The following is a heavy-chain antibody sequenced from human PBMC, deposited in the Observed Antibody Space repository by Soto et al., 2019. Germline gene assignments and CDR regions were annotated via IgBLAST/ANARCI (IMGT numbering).Heavy chain of an antibody. CDR3: ARDIFDFNNDRGRGV. J-gene: IGHJ6*02. V-gene: IGHV1-69*13. CDR1: GGSFSKCG. CDR2: IIPLFGKA. Sequence: GASVKVSCKASGGSFSKCGFSWVRQAPGQGLEWMGGIIPLFGKANYAQKFQGRVTITADESTHTTNLYLSSLRSEDTAVYYCARDIFDFNNDRGRGVWGQGTTVTVSS. D-gene: IGHD3-9*01.